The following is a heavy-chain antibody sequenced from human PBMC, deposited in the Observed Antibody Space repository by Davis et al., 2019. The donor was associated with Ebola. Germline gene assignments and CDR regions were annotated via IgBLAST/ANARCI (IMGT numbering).Heavy chain of an antibody. CDR1: GGSISTSSSY. V-gene: IGHV4-39*01. CDR3: VRTHYGVNSHFDY. CDR2: IHLSGNS. D-gene: IGHD4/OR15-4a*01. Sequence: PSETLSLTCSVSGGSISTSSSYWGWVRQSPGKGLEWIATIHLSGNSYYSPSFRSRVAISLDTSKNQFSLNLASVTASDTAVYYCVRTHYGVNSHFDYWGQGTLVTVSS. J-gene: IGHJ4*02.